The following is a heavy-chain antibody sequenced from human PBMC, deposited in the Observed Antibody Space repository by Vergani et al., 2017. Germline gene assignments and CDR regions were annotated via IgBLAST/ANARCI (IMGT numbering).Heavy chain of an antibody. J-gene: IGHJ6*02. CDR1: GFTSAGYA. CDR3: ATPQTVTTGGMEV. CDR2: ISWNSNSI. D-gene: IGHD4-17*01. Sequence: EVQLEESGGGLVLPGRSLRLSCVASGFTSAGYAMHWVRQAPGKGLEWVSGISWNSNSIGYADSVKGRFTISRDNAKNSLYLQMNSLRAEDTALYYCATPQTVTTGGMEVWGQGTTVIVSS. V-gene: IGHV3-9*02.